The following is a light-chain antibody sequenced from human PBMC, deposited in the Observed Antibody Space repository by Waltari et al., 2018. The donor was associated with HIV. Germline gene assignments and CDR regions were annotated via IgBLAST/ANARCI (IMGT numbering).Light chain of an antibody. Sequence: SYVLTQPPSVSVAPGKTASITCAGTNLHSNRVHWYLQKAGQAPVLVIFDDSDRRSGIPERFSGSKSGNTATLTISRVEAVDEADYYCHMWDTTRVLFGGGTKLTVL. V-gene: IGLV3-21*04. CDR2: DDS. CDR3: HMWDTTRVL. CDR1: NLHSNR. J-gene: IGLJ2*01.